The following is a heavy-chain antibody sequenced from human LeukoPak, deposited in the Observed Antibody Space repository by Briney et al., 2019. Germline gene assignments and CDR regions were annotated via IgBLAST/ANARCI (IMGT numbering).Heavy chain of an antibody. Sequence: GGSLRLSCAASGFTFSSYSMNWVRQAPGKGLEWVSYISSSSSLIYYADSVKGRFTISRDNAKNSLYLQMNSLRAEDTAVYYCARDQNYGDYDFFGDWGQGTLVTVSS. J-gene: IGHJ4*02. V-gene: IGHV3-48*01. CDR2: ISSSSSLI. D-gene: IGHD4-17*01. CDR1: GFTFSSYS. CDR3: ARDQNYGDYDFFGD.